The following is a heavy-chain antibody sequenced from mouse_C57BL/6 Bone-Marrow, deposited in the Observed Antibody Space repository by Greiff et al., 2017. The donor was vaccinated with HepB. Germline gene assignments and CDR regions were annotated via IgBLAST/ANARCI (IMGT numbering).Heavy chain of an antibody. CDR2: IDPSDSYT. D-gene: IGHD2-2*01. J-gene: IGHJ3*01. CDR1: GYTFTSYW. V-gene: IGHV1-59*01. CDR3: ARWGGYDDGAWFAY. Sequence: VQLQQPGAELVRPGPSVKLSCKASGYTFTSYWMHWVKQRPGQGLEWIGVIDPSDSYTNYNQKFKGKATLTVDTSSSTAYMQLSSLTSEDSAVYYCARWGGYDDGAWFAYWGQGTLVTVSA.